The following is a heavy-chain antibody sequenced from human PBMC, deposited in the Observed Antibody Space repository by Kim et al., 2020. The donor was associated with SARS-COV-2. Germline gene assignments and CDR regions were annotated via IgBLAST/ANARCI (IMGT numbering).Heavy chain of an antibody. Sequence: SETLSLTCAASGGSIISSNWWSWVRQPPGKGLEWLGEIYHSGSTNYNPSLKSRVTISVDKSKNQFSLKLSSVTAADTAVYYCARGRLEWTFDYWGQGTLVTVSS. CDR1: GGSIISSNW. J-gene: IGHJ4*02. CDR2: IYHSGST. V-gene: IGHV4-4*02. D-gene: IGHD3-3*01. CDR3: ARGRLEWTFDY.